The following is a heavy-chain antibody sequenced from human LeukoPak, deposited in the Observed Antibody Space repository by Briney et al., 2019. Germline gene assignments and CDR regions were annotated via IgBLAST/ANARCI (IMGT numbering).Heavy chain of an antibody. V-gene: IGHV3-23*01. D-gene: IGHD6-19*01. CDR1: GFNFNKYD. Sequence: GGSLRLSCAASGFNFNKYDMTWARQAPGKGLEWVSTITGRSDKTYYTDSVKGRFVTSRDNSKDTLYLQMNSLRAEDTALYYCAKGGWLDDLGQGALVTVYS. CDR2: ITGRSDKT. J-gene: IGHJ4*02. CDR3: AKGGWLDD.